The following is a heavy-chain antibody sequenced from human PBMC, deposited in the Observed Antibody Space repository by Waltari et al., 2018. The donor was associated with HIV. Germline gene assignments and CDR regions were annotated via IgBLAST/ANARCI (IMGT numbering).Heavy chain of an antibody. CDR1: GITFHSYW. J-gene: IGHJ4*02. Sequence: EVQLVESGGGWVQPGGALSLSCPASGITFHSYWMSWVRQAPGKGLEWVANRKQDGSEKYYVDSVKGRFTISRENAKNSLYLQMNSLRAEDTAVYYCARGRYSGYDYWGQGTLVTVSS. CDR3: ARGRYSGYDY. D-gene: IGHD5-12*01. CDR2: RKQDGSEK. V-gene: IGHV3-7*01.